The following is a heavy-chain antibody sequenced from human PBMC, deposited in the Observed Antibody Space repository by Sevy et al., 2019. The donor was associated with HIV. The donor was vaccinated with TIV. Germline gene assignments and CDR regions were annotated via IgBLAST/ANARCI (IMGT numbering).Heavy chain of an antibody. V-gene: IGHV3-53*01. D-gene: IGHD3-22*01. J-gene: IGHJ4*02. CDR1: GFTISSNY. CDR3: ARQYFHHSSGYFSL. Sequence: GGSLRLSCAASGFTISSNYISWVRQAPGKGLEWISAIYSGGSTYYAGSVKGRFTISRDNSKNTVYLQMNSLRAEDTAVYFCARQYFHHSSGYFSLWGQGTLVTVSS. CDR2: IYSGGST.